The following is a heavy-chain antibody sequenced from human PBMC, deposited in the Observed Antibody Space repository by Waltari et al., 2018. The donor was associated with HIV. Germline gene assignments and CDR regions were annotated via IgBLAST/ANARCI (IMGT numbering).Heavy chain of an antibody. J-gene: IGHJ6*02. CDR2: ISWNSGDI. D-gene: IGHD3-3*01. V-gene: IGHV3-9*01. CDR3: VKDGASTIFGVLNGMDV. CDR1: GITFAAYA. Sequence: EVQLVESGGGSVQPGRSLRLSCTASGITFAAYAWHWFRQPPGKGLEWVSGISWNSGDIAYADSVKGRFTISRDNTKNSLFLQMNSVRVEDTALYYCVKDGASTIFGVLNGMDVWGQGTTVTVSS.